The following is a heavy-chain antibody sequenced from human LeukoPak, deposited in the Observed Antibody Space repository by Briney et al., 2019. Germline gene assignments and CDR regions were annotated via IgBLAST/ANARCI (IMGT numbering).Heavy chain of an antibody. Sequence: TSETLSLTCTVSGDSISSYYWSWIRQPPGKGLEWIGYIYNSGITNYNPSLKSRVTISVDTSKNQFSLKLSSVTAADAAVYYCARWDTAMVTFDYWGQGTLVTVSS. CDR1: GDSISSYY. CDR3: ARWDTAMVTFDY. J-gene: IGHJ4*02. V-gene: IGHV4-59*01. CDR2: IYNSGIT. D-gene: IGHD5-18*01.